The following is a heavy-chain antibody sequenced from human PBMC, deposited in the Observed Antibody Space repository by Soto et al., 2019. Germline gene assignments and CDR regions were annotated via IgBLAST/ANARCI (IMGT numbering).Heavy chain of an antibody. CDR1: GGTFSSYA. V-gene: IGHV1-69*13. CDR2: IIPIFGTA. D-gene: IGHD3-10*01. CDR3: ARDSPMVRGVYYGMDV. Sequence: SVKVSCKASGGTFSSYAISWVRQAPGQGLEWMEGIIPIFGTANYAQKFQGRVTITADESTSTAYMELSSLRSEDTAVYYCARDSPMVRGVYYGMDVWGQGTTVTVSS. J-gene: IGHJ6*02.